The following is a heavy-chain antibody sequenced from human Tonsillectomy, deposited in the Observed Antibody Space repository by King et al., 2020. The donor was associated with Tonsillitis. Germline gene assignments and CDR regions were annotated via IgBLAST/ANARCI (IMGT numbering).Heavy chain of an antibody. Sequence: VQLVESGAEVKKPGASVKVSCKASGYTFTSYDINWVRQATGQGLEWMGWMNPNSGNTGYAQKFQGRVTMTRNTSISTAYMELSSLRSEDTAVYYCARGQYCSGGSCYLGWYWFDPWGQGTLVTVSS. CDR2: MNPNSGNT. D-gene: IGHD2-15*01. CDR1: GYTFTSYD. V-gene: IGHV1-8*01. CDR3: ARGQYCSGGSCYLGWYWFDP. J-gene: IGHJ5*02.